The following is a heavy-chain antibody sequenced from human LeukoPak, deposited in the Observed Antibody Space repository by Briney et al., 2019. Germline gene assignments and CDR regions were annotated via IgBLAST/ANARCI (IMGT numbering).Heavy chain of an antibody. J-gene: IGHJ5*02. V-gene: IGHV3-23*01. CDR2: ISNNGDTT. D-gene: IGHD2-15*01. CDR1: GFTFTTYA. CDR3: AKGPLAAATKWFDP. Sequence: GGSLRLSCAASGFTFTTYAMSWVRQAPGKGLDWVSTISNNGDTTYYADSVKGRFTISRDNSKNTLWLQMNGLRAEDTAVYYCAKGPLAAATKWFDPWGQGTLVTVSS.